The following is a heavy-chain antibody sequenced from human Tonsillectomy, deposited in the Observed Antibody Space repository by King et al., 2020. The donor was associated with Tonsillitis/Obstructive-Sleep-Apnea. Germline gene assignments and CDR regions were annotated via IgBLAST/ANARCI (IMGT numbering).Heavy chain of an antibody. V-gene: IGHV3-74*01. CDR3: AREPYYYGMDV. J-gene: IGHJ6*02. CDR2: INRDGSST. CDR1: GFTFSNYW. Sequence: VQLVESGGGLVQPGGSLRLSCAASGFTFSNYWMHWVRQVPGKGLEWVSRINRDGSSTTYAGSVKGRFTISRDNAKNTLYMQMYSLRAEDTALYYCAREPYYYGMDVWGQGTTVTVSS.